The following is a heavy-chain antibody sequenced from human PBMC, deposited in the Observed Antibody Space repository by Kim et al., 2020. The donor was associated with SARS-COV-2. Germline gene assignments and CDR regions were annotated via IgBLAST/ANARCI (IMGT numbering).Heavy chain of an antibody. D-gene: IGHD1-26*01. CDR3: ARDLGVGRYFDY. Sequence: GGSLRLSCVASGFRFNAVGMHWVRQAPGKGLEWVATIGHDGSFEAYADSVKGRFTISRDNSENALYLQMNSLRGEDTAVYYCARDLGVGRYFDYWGQGTLVTVSS. CDR2: IGHDGSFE. V-gene: IGHV3-33*08. CDR1: GFRFNAVG. J-gene: IGHJ4*02.